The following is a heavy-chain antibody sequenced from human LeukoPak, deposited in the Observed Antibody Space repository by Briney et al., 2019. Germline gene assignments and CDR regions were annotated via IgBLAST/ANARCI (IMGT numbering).Heavy chain of an antibody. CDR3: ARDKKSGKSSEIDY. CDR2: INRDGSTT. J-gene: IGHJ4*02. CDR1: GFTFSNYW. D-gene: IGHD1-26*01. V-gene: IGHV3-74*03. Sequence: GGSLRLSCAASGFTFSNYWVHWVRHAPGKGLVWVSRINRDGSTTKYADSVKGRFTVSRDNAKNTLNLQMNSLRAEDTAVYYCARDKKSGKSSEIDYWGQGTLVTVSS.